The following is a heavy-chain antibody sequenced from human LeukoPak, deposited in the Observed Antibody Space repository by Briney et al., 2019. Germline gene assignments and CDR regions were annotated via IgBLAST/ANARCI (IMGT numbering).Heavy chain of an antibody. Sequence: GESLKISCKGSGYSFTSYLIGWLRQMPGKGLEWMGIIYPGDSDTRYSPSFQGQITISADKAISTAYLQWSSLKASDTAMYYCARLYYGSGRDKNWFDPWGQGTLVTVSS. V-gene: IGHV5-51*01. CDR1: GYSFTSYL. CDR2: IYPGDSDT. J-gene: IGHJ5*02. D-gene: IGHD3-10*01. CDR3: ARLYYGSGRDKNWFDP.